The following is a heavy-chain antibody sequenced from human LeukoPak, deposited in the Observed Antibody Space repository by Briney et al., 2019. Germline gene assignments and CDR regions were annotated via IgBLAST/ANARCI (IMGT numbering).Heavy chain of an antibody. CDR3: AKDRGKYSYGSEVDY. D-gene: IGHD5-18*01. V-gene: IGHV3-74*01. J-gene: IGHJ4*02. CDR2: INSDGSST. Sequence: PGGSLRLSCAASGFTFSSYWMHWVRQAPGKGLVWVSRINSDGSSTSYADSVKGRFTISRDNAKNTLYLQMNSLRAEDTAVYYCAKDRGKYSYGSEVDYWGQGTLVTVSS. CDR1: GFTFSSYW.